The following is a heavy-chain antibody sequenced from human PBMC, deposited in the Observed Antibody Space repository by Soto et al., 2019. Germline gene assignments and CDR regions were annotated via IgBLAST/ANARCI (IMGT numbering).Heavy chain of an antibody. Sequence: LETLSHTNSFSGCYIGDYDLILIRTTPGKGLEWIGYIYYSGSTNYNPSLKSRVTISVDTSKNQFSLKLSSVTAADTAVYYCARDGRYCSGGSCYSLPYYFDYWGQGTPVTVSS. D-gene: IGHD2-15*01. V-gene: IGHV4-59*01. J-gene: IGHJ4*02. CDR3: ARDGRYCSGGSCYSLPYYFDY. CDR1: GCYIGDYD. CDR2: IYYSGST.